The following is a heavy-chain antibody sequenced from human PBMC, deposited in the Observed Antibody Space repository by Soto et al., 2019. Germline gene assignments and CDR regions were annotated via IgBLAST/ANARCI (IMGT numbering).Heavy chain of an antibody. CDR1: GGSFGKSA. D-gene: IGHD3-3*01. J-gene: IGHJ4*02. CDR2: FIPVYRTL. CDR3: ATGVIWIGYFTVDS. V-gene: IGHV1-69*13. Sequence: ASVKASCKASGGSFGKSAINWVRQTPGQGLEWLGGFIPVYRTLNYAQKFQGRVTITADESTGTAYMTLSSLASDDTAVYYCATGVIWIGYFTVDSWGQGTRVT.